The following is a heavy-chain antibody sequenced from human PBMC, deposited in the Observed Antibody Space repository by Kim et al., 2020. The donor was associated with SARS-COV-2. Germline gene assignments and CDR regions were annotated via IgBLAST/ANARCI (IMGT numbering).Heavy chain of an antibody. V-gene: IGHV3-33*01. CDR3: ARESVNYDSSGYSAGFDH. D-gene: IGHD3-22*01. Sequence: GGSLRLSCAASGFTFSSYGMHWVRQAPGKGLEWVAVIWYDGSNKYYADSVKGRFTISRDTSKNTLYLQMNSLGAEDTAVYYCARESVNYDSSGYSAGFDHWGQGTLVTVSS. CDR1: GFTFSSYG. CDR2: IWYDGSNK. J-gene: IGHJ4*02.